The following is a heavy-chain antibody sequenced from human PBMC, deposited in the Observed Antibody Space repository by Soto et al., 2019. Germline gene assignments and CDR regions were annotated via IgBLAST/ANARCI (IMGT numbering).Heavy chain of an antibody. CDR1: GGTFNTYT. D-gene: IGHD2-15*01. Sequence: QVQVVQSGAEVKKPESSVKVSCKPSGGTFNTYTVNWVRLAPGHGLEWMGRFIPILDMENYEQKFQDRVTITAHRTTITAYMELNRLTSDDEAVYYCAIRYCRHNSFPRDFDFWGPGTQVTVSS. J-gene: IGHJ4*01. CDR3: AIRYCRHNSFPRDFDF. V-gene: IGHV1-69*02. CDR2: FIPILDME.